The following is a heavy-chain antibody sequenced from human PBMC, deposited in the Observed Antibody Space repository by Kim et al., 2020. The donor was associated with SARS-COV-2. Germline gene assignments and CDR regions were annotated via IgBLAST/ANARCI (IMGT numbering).Heavy chain of an antibody. CDR3: ARRAVDSSGTYYCDY. CDR1: GFTFSRYW. CDR2: IYSDGSAT. V-gene: IGHV3-74*01. Sequence: GGSLRLSCAASGFTFSRYWMHWVRQPPGKGLEWVSRIYSDGSATSYVDSVKGRFTISRDDAKNTLYLQMNRLRAEDTALYYCARRAVDSSGTYYCDYWGQGTLVTVSS. J-gene: IGHJ4*02. D-gene: IGHD3-22*01.